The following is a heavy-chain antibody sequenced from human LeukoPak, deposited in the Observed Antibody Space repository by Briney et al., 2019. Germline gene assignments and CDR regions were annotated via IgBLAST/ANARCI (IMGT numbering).Heavy chain of an antibody. CDR3: TRVVLVGTTYSYFDY. D-gene: IGHD1-26*01. J-gene: IGHJ4*02. Sequence: GGSLRLSCAASGFTFSDHYMDWVRQAPGKGLEWVGRTRKKTNSYTTEYAASVKDRFTISRDDSRNSLYLQMDSLKAEDTAVYFCTRVVLVGTTYSYFDYWGQGTLVTVSS. CDR2: TRKKTNSYTT. CDR1: GFTFSDHY. V-gene: IGHV3-72*01.